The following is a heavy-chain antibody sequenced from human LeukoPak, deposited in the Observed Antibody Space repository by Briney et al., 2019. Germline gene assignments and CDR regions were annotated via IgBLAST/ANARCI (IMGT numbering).Heavy chain of an antibody. Sequence: GESLKISCKGSGYSFTTYWIGWVRQMPGKGLEWMGIIYPGDSQTRYSPSFQGLVTISADKSINTAYLQWSSLKASDTAMYYCARHFGTSCYDWGQGTLVTVSS. V-gene: IGHV5-51*01. J-gene: IGHJ4*02. D-gene: IGHD2-2*01. CDR1: GYSFTTYW. CDR2: IYPGDSQT. CDR3: ARHFGTSCYD.